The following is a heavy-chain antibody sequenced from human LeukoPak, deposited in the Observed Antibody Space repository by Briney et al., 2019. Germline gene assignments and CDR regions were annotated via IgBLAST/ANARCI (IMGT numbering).Heavy chain of an antibody. CDR2: IKQDGSDK. V-gene: IGHV3-7*01. Sequence: GGSLRLSCEASGFTFSRYWMSWVRQAPGKGLEWVANIKQDGSDKYYVDSVKGRFTISRDNAKNSLYLQMNSLRAEDTAVYYCARDYYDSSGYTLRANWGQGTLVTVSS. CDR3: ARDYYDSSGYTLRAN. CDR1: GFTFSRYW. J-gene: IGHJ4*02. D-gene: IGHD3-22*01.